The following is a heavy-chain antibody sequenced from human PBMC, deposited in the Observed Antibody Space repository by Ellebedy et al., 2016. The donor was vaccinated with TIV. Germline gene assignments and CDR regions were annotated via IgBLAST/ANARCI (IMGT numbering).Heavy chain of an antibody. Sequence: GGSLRLSCAASGFTFSSYWMYWVRQAPGKGLVCVSRINGDGSSTSYADAVKGRSTISRDNAKNTLYLQMNSLRVEDTAVYYCAKGRGLEPPTRAFDIWGQGTMVTVSS. CDR2: INGDGSST. V-gene: IGHV3-74*01. J-gene: IGHJ3*02. D-gene: IGHD1-1*01. CDR3: AKGRGLEPPTRAFDI. CDR1: GFTFSSYW.